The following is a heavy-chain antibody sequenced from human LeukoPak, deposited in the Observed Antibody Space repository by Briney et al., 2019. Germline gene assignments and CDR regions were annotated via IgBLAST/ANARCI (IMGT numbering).Heavy chain of an antibody. J-gene: IGHJ5*02. D-gene: IGHD6-13*01. CDR3: ARGYSSSWANWFDP. V-gene: IGHV3-53*01. CDR1: GFTVSSNY. CDR2: IYSGGST. Sequence: PGGSLRLSCAASGFTVSSNYMSWVRQAPGKGLEWVSVIYSGGSTYYEDSVKGRFTISRDNSKNTLYLQMNSLRAEDAAVYYCARGYSSSWANWFDPWGQGTLVTVSS.